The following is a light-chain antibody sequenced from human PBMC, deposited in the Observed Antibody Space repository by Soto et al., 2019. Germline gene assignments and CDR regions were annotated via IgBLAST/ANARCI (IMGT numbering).Light chain of an antibody. CDR2: KAS. CDR1: QSVSSR. J-gene: IGKJ5*01. V-gene: IGKV1-5*03. Sequence: DIQMTQSPSILSASLGERVTITCRASQSVSSRLAWYQQKPGKAPNLLIYKASALESGVPSRFSGSGSGTDFTLTISSLQPDDSATYFCQHYENYPITFGQGTRLEMK. CDR3: QHYENYPIT.